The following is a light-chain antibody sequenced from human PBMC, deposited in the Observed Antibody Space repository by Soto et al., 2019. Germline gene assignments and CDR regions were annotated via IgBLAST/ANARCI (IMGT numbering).Light chain of an antibody. V-gene: IGKV3-15*01. Sequence: IVRTQSPATLSVSPGERATLSCRASQSVSSNLAWYQQKPGQAPRLLIYGASTRETGFPARFSGSGSGTEFTLTISSLQSEDFAVYYCQQYNSWPWTFGQGTKVDIK. CDR1: QSVSSN. J-gene: IGKJ1*01. CDR3: QQYNSWPWT. CDR2: GAS.